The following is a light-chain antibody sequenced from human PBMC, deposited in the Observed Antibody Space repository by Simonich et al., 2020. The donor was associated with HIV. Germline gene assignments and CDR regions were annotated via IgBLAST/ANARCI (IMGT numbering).Light chain of an antibody. Sequence: DIVMTQSPYSLAVSLGERATINCKSSQSFLYSSNNKNYLAWYQQKPGQPLKLLIYWASTRESGVPDRFSGSGSGTDFTLTISSLQAEDVAVYSCQQYYITPHTFGQGTKVEIK. J-gene: IGKJ1*01. CDR3: QQYYITPHT. V-gene: IGKV4-1*01. CDR2: WAS. CDR1: QSFLYSSNNKNY.